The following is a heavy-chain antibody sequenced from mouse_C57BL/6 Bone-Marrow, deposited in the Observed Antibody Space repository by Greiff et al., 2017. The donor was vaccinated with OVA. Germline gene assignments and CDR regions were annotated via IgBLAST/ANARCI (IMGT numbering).Heavy chain of an antibody. CDR1: GFTFSSYG. CDR3: ARRGWGFAY. Sequence: DVQLQESGGDLVKPGGSLKLSCAASGFTFSSYGMSWVRQTPDKRLEWVATISSGGSYTYYPDSVKGRFTISRDNAKNTLYLQMSSLKSEDTAMYYCARRGWGFAYWGQGTLVTVSA. CDR2: ISSGGSYT. J-gene: IGHJ3*01. D-gene: IGHD3-3*01. V-gene: IGHV5-6*01.